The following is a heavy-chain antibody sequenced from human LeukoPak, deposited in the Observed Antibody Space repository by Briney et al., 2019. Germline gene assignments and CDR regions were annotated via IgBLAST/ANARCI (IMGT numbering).Heavy chain of an antibody. V-gene: IGHV1-24*01. Sequence: ASVKVSCKVSGYTLTELSMHWVRQAPGKGLEWMGGFDPEDGETIYAQKFQGRVTMTEDTSADTAYMELSSLRSEDTAVYYCATDSYGSGSPIPNWFDPWGQGTLVTVSS. CDR3: ATDSYGSGSPIPNWFDP. J-gene: IGHJ5*02. CDR1: GYTLTELS. CDR2: FDPEDGET. D-gene: IGHD3-10*01.